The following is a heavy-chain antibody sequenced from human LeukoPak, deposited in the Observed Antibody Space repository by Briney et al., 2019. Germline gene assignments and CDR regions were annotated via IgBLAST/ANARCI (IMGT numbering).Heavy chain of an antibody. V-gene: IGHV1-18*01. J-gene: IGHJ4*02. CDR2: ISAYNGNT. Sequence: GASVNVSCKASGYTFTSYGISWVRQAPGQGLEWMGWISAYNGNTNYAQKLQGRVTMTTDTSTSTAYMELRSLRSDDTAVYYCARDYHYDSSGYYYRPSQLDYWGQGTLVTVSS. CDR3: ARDYHYDSSGYYYRPSQLDY. D-gene: IGHD3-22*01. CDR1: GYTFTSYG.